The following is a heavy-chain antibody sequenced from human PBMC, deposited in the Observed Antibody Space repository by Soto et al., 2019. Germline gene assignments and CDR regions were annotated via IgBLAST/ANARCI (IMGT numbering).Heavy chain of an antibody. J-gene: IGHJ6*02. CDR1: GGSVSSGSYY. CDR2: IYYSGST. D-gene: IGHD6-6*01. V-gene: IGHV4-61*01. Sequence: QVQLQESVPGLVKPSETLSLTCTVSGGSVSSGSYYWSWIRQPPGKGLEWIGYIYYSGSTNYNPSLQSRVTISVDTSKNQFSLKLSSVTAADTAVYYCARGGIAARPAYYYYYYGMDVWGQGTTVTVSS. CDR3: ARGGIAARPAYYYYYYGMDV.